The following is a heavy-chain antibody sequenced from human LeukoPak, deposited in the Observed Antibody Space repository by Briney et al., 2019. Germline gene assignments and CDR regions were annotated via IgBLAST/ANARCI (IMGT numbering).Heavy chain of an antibody. Sequence: HPGGSLRLSCAASGFTFSSYGMSWVRQAPGKGLEWVSAISGSGGSTYYADAVKGRFTISRDNSKNTLYLQMNSLRAEDTAVYYCAKRFEWLAIFDYWGQGTLVTVSS. CDR2: ISGSGGST. D-gene: IGHD3-9*01. CDR1: GFTFSSYG. J-gene: IGHJ4*02. V-gene: IGHV3-23*01. CDR3: AKRFEWLAIFDY.